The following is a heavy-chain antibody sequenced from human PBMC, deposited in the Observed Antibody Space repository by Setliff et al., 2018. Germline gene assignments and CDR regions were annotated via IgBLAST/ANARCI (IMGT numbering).Heavy chain of an antibody. D-gene: IGHD2-15*01. Sequence: SETLSLTCTVSGGSINNGTYYWGWIRQPPGKGLEWIGRIYYSGKTYYNASLKSRLIITRDTSKNQISLKLTSVTAADTAVYYCGRGFSRIEGWGNWFDPWGQGILVTVSS. CDR2: IYYSGKT. J-gene: IGHJ5*02. V-gene: IGHV4-39*01. CDR1: GGSINNGTYY. CDR3: GRGFSRIEGWGNWFDP.